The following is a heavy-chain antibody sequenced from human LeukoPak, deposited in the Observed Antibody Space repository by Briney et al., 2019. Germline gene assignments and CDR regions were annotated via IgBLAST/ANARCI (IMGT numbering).Heavy chain of an antibody. D-gene: IGHD3-22*01. Sequence: GGSLRLSCSGSGFTFGDYAMSWFRQAPGKGLEWVGLVRSKAFGGSGEYAAAVKGRFTISRDDSNNIAYLQMTSLKIEDTAVYYCARDLYDSSGHYFGHWGRGTLVIVSS. CDR2: VRSKAFGGSG. CDR1: GFTFGDYA. J-gene: IGHJ4*02. V-gene: IGHV3-49*03. CDR3: ARDLYDSSGHYFGH.